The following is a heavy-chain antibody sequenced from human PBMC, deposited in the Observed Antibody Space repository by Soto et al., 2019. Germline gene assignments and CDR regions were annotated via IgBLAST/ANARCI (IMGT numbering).Heavy chain of an antibody. Sequence: PGGSLRLSCAASGFTFSSYGMHWVHQAPGKGLEWVAVIWYDGSNKYYADSVKGRFTISRDNSKNTLYLQMNSLRAEDTAVYYCARDKGYGVGHGMDVWGQGTTVTVS. J-gene: IGHJ6*02. CDR1: GFTFSSYG. D-gene: IGHD5-12*01. V-gene: IGHV3-33*01. CDR3: ARDKGYGVGHGMDV. CDR2: IWYDGSNK.